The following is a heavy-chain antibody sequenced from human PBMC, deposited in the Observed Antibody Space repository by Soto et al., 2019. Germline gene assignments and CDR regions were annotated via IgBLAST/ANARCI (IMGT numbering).Heavy chain of an antibody. D-gene: IGHD2-2*01. CDR3: AREDSIIIPAVSDF. CDR1: AFAFNSYC. Sequence: GSLGLSCTVSAFAFNSYCSNWVRQSPGNGLEWVSSISTSEYTYYSDSVKGRFAISRDNAKSSVSLQMNTLRVEDTAVYYCAREDSIIIPAVSDFWGQGTLAPVSS. V-gene: IGHV3-21*01. CDR2: ISTSEYT. J-gene: IGHJ4*02.